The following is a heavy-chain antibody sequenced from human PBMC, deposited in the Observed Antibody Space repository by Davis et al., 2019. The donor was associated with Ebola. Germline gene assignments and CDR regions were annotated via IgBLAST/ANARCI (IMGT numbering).Heavy chain of an antibody. Sequence: GGSLRLSCAASGFTFSSYGMHWVRQAPGKGLEWVAVIWYDGSNKYYADSVKGRFTISRDNSKNTLYLQMNSLRAEDTAVYYCAKDQNYYGSGSLDYWGQGTLVTVSS. V-gene: IGHV3-30*02. CDR1: GFTFSSYG. D-gene: IGHD3-10*01. CDR3: AKDQNYYGSGSLDY. CDR2: IWYDGSNK. J-gene: IGHJ4*02.